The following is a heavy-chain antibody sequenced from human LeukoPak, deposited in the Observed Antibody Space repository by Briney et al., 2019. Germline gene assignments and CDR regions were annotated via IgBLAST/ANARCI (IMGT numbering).Heavy chain of an antibody. CDR2: IIPIFGTA. J-gene: IGHJ4*02. CDR3: ARSYDYVWGSYRYIGYFDY. D-gene: IGHD3-16*02. Sequence: ASVKVSCKASGGTFSSYAISWVRQAPGQGLEWMGGIIPIFGTANYAQKFQGRVTITADESTSTAYMELSSLRSEDTAVYYCARSYDYVWGSYRYIGYFDYCGQGTLVTVSS. CDR1: GGTFSSYA. V-gene: IGHV1-69*13.